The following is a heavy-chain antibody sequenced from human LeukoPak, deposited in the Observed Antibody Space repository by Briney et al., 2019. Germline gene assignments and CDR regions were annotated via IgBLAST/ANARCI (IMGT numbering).Heavy chain of an antibody. CDR2: IYYSGSP. D-gene: IGHD3-3*01. V-gene: IGHV4-30-4*08. J-gene: IGHJ4*02. CDR1: GDSITSDHY. Sequence: SQTLSLTCTVSGDSITSDHYWTWIRQPPGKGLEWIGYIYYSGSPYYNPSLKSRVTISVDRSKNQFSLKLSSVTAADTAVYYCARAGDFSSPYLGYWGQGTLVTVSS. CDR3: ARAGDFSSPYLGY.